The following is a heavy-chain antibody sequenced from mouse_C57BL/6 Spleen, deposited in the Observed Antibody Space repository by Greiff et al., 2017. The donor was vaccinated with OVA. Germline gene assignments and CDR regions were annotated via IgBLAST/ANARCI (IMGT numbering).Heavy chain of an antibody. CDR3: TSMVTTLQYYAMDY. Sequence: VQLQQSGTVLARPGASVKMSCKTSGYTFTSYWMHWVKQRPGQGLEWIGAIYHGNSDTSYNQKFKGKAKLTAVTSASTAYMELSSLTNEDSAVYYCTSMVTTLQYYAMDYWGQGTSVTGSS. V-gene: IGHV1-5*01. CDR1: GYTFTSYW. D-gene: IGHD2-2*01. CDR2: IYHGNSDT. J-gene: IGHJ4*01.